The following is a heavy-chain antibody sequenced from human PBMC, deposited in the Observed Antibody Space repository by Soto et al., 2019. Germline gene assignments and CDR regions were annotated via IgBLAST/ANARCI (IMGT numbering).Heavy chain of an antibody. J-gene: IGHJ4*02. CDR1: GFSFDSSS. Sequence: EVQLVESGGGLVKPGESLRLSCAASGFSFDSSSMNWVRQAPGKGLEWIASISSSSNHIYYADSVKGRFTISRDNAGNSLYLWMINLRDDDTAIYYCAGGRGDIVSTLDYWGQGTLVTVSS. V-gene: IGHV3-21*01. CDR2: ISSSSNHI. D-gene: IGHD5-12*01. CDR3: AGGRGDIVSTLDY.